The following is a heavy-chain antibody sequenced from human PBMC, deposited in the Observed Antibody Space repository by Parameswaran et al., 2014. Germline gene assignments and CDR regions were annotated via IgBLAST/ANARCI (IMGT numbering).Heavy chain of an antibody. CDR3: ARIVVVPAAIRRGGYYGMDV. Sequence: VRQAPGKGLEWIGEINHSGSTNYNPSLKSRVTISVDTSKNQFSLKLSSVTAADTAVYYCARIVVVPAAIRRGGYYGMDVWGQGTTVTVSS. J-gene: IGHJ6*02. D-gene: IGHD2-2*01. CDR2: INHSGST. V-gene: IGHV4-34*01.